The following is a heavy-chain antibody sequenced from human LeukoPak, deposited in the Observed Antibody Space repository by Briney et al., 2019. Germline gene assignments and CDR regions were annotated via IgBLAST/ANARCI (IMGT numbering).Heavy chain of an antibody. D-gene: IGHD3-3*01. CDR1: GFTFNSNG. Sequence: GGSLRLSCAASGFTFNSNGMSWVRQAPGKGLEWVSVISASGGSTYYADSVKGRFTISRDNAKNSLYLQMNSLRAEDTAVYYCATTPTIFGAFQHWGQGTLVTVSS. V-gene: IGHV3-23*01. CDR2: ISASGGST. CDR3: ATTPTIFGAFQH. J-gene: IGHJ1*01.